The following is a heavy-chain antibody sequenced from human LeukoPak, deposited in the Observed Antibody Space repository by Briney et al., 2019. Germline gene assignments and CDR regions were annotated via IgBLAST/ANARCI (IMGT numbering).Heavy chain of an antibody. J-gene: IGHJ3*02. Sequence: GGSLRLSCAASGFTFSSYAMSWVRQAPGKGLEWVSAISGSGGSTYYADSVKGRFTISRDNSKNTLYLQLNSLRAEDTAVYYCAKVRNYDSSAYYWNDAFDIWGQGTKVTVSS. D-gene: IGHD3-22*01. V-gene: IGHV3-23*01. CDR3: AKVRNYDSSAYYWNDAFDI. CDR2: ISGSGGST. CDR1: GFTFSSYA.